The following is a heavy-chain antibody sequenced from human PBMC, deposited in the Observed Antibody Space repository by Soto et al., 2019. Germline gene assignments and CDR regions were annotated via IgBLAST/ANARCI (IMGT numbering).Heavy chain of an antibody. D-gene: IGHD1-26*01. J-gene: IGHJ6*02. Sequence: GGSLRLSCVASGFTFSNFATHWVRQAPGKGLEWVAIISYDGANKYYADSGKGRFTISRDNSENTLYLQMESLRPEDTAVYYCARGLTWYSGTYIYHYGMDVWGQGTTVTVSS. CDR3: ARGLTWYSGTYIYHYGMDV. CDR1: GFTFSNFA. V-gene: IGHV3-30-3*01. CDR2: ISYDGANK.